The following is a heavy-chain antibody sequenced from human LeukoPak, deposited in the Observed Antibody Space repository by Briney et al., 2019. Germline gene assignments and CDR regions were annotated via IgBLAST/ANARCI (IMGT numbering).Heavy chain of an antibody. Sequence: ASETLSLTCTVSGGSISSYYWSWMRQCPGKGLEWIGYIYYSGSTNYNPSLNSRVTISVDTSKNQFSLKLYSVTAADTAVYYCARHSSTYYDYVWGSYPYMDVWGKGTTVTVSS. CDR1: GGSISSYY. CDR3: ARHSSTYYDYVWGSYPYMDV. CDR2: IYYSGST. V-gene: IGHV4-59*08. J-gene: IGHJ6*03. D-gene: IGHD3-16*02.